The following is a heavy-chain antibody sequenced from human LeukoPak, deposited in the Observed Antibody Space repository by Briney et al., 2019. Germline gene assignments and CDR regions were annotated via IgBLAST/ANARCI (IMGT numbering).Heavy chain of an antibody. Sequence: GGSLRLFCAASGFTFSSYAMSWVRQAPGKGLEWVSGISGSGVSTYYADSVKGRFTISRDNSKNTLYLQMNSLRAEDTAVYYCAKAGSGWIFDNWGQGTLVTVSS. J-gene: IGHJ4*02. CDR3: AKAGSGWIFDN. CDR2: ISGSGVST. CDR1: GFTFSSYA. D-gene: IGHD6-19*01. V-gene: IGHV3-23*01.